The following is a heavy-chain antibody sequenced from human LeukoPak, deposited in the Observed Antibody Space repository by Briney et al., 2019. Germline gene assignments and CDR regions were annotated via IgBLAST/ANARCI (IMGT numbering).Heavy chain of an antibody. D-gene: IGHD5-12*01. CDR1: GGSISSSNW. CDR3: AEVTTNTINWYFDL. CDR2: IYHSGST. V-gene: IGHV4-4*02. J-gene: IGHJ2*01. Sequence: SSETLSLTCAVSGGSISSSNWWSWVRQPPGKGLEWIGEIYHSGSTNYNPSLKSRVTISVDKSKNQFSLKLSSVTAADTAVYYCAEVTTNTINWYFDLWGRGTLVTVSS.